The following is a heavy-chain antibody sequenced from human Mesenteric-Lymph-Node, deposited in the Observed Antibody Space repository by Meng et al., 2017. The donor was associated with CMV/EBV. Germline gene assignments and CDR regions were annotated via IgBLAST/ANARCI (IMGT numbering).Heavy chain of an antibody. D-gene: IGHD2-2*01. Sequence: SETLSLTCSVSGGSISRSHYYCGWIRQPPGKGLEWIGSIYYSGTTYYKPSLSGRVTMSVDTSKNQFFLELRSVTATDTAVYYCARMYQVLSGDSFDIWGQGTMVTVSS. CDR2: IYYSGTT. CDR3: ARMYQVLSGDSFDI. V-gene: IGHV4-39*01. J-gene: IGHJ3*02. CDR1: GGSISRSHYY.